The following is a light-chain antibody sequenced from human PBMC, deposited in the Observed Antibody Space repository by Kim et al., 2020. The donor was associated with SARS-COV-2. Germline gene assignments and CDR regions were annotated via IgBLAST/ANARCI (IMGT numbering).Light chain of an antibody. J-gene: IGKJ2*01. Sequence: EIVVTQSPSTLSLSPGEGATLSCRASQTVRGNYVVWYQQRPGQAPRPLIYGASRRATDVPDRFSASGSGTDFTLTISRLEPDDFGVYYGQRYGSAPDTFGQRTKLEI. CDR2: GAS. CDR1: QTVRGNY. CDR3: QRYGSAPDT. V-gene: IGKV3-20*01.